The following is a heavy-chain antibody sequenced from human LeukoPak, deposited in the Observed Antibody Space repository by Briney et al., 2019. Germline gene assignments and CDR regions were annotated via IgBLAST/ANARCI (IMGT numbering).Heavy chain of an antibody. CDR3: ARDSGDSSGWYWGVDAFDI. V-gene: IGHV6-1*01. J-gene: IGHJ3*02. D-gene: IGHD6-19*01. Sequence: SQTLSLTCAISGDSVSSNSAAWHWIRQSPSRGLEWLGRTYYRSKWYNDYAVSVKSRITINPDTSKNQFSLQLNSVTPEDTAVYYCARDSGDSSGWYWGVDAFDIWGQGTMVTVSS. CDR1: GDSVSSNSAA. CDR2: TYYRSKWYN.